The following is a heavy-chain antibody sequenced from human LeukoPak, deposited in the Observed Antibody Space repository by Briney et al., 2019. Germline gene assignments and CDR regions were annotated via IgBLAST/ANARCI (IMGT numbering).Heavy chain of an antibody. D-gene: IGHD3-22*01. Sequence: GGSLRLSCAASGFTFSSYAMSWVRQAPGKGLEWVSAISGSGGSTYYADSVKGRFTISRDNSKNTLYLQMNSLRAEDTAVYYCAKYYYYDSSGYTSAFDIWGQGTMVAVSS. CDR2: ISGSGGST. CDR1: GFTFSSYA. V-gene: IGHV3-23*01. J-gene: IGHJ3*02. CDR3: AKYYYYDSSGYTSAFDI.